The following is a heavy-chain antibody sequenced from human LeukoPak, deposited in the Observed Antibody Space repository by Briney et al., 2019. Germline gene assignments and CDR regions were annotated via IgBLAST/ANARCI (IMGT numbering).Heavy chain of an antibody. J-gene: IGHJ3*02. CDR3: ARDISPDDYFDSHKCYYGAFDI. V-gene: IGHV3-7*04. Sequence: GGALRLSCAASGFTLSGYWMTWVRQGPGKGLEWVANIIGVGVPRSYVDSVKGRFAISRDNAKNSLYLQMSSLKTEDTAVYYCARDISPDDYFDSHKCYYGAFDIWGQGTLVTASS. CDR2: IIGVGVPR. CDR1: GFTLSGYW. D-gene: IGHD3-22*01.